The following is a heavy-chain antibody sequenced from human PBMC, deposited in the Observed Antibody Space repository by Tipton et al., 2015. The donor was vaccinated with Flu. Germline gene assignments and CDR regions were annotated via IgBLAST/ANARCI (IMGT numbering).Heavy chain of an antibody. Sequence: QVQLVQSGAEVKPPGASVKVSCKASGYTFTGNFAHWVRQASGQGLEWMGWINPNTGGTNYAQKFRGWVTMTRDKSIRTVYMELSRLKSDDTAVYYCAREVYFGWLTSRAYYSETWGQGSLVSVSS. CDR2: INPNTGGT. CDR3: AREVYFGWLTSRAYYSET. CDR1: GYTFTGNF. D-gene: IGHD3-9*01. J-gene: IGHJ1*01. V-gene: IGHV1-2*04.